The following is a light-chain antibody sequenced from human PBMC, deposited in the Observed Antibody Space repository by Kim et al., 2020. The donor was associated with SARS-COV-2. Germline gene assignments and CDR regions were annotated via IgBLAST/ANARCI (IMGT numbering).Light chain of an antibody. CDR2: GAS. V-gene: IGKV3-15*01. Sequence: VSPGERATLSCRASQSVSSNLAWYQQKPGQAPRLLISGASTRATGITARFSGSGSGTEFTLTISSPQSEDFAVYYCQQYNQWPTTFGQGTRLEIK. J-gene: IGKJ5*01. CDR1: QSVSSN. CDR3: QQYNQWPTT.